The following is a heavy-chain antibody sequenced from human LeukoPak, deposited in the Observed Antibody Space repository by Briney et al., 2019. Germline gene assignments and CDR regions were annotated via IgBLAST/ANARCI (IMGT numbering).Heavy chain of an antibody. CDR2: FDPEDGET. V-gene: IGHV1-24*01. CDR1: GGTFSSYA. CDR3: ATSSNYDFWSGYFKGGYFDY. D-gene: IGHD3-3*01. Sequence: PGASVKVSCKASGGTFSSYAISWVRQAPGQGLEWMGGFDPEDGETIYAQKFQGRVTMTEDTSTDTAYMELSSLRSEDTAVYYCATSSNYDFWSGYFKGGYFDYWGQGTLVTVSS. J-gene: IGHJ4*02.